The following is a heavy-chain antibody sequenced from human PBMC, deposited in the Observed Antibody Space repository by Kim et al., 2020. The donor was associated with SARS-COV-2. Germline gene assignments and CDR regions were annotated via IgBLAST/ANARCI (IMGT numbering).Heavy chain of an antibody. Sequence: SETLSLTCTVSGGSVSSSYYWGWIRQPPGKGLEWIGSIYYSGSTYYSPSLKSRVTISVDTSKNQFSLKLSSVTAADTAVYYCAGGIVGVSAARGWFDSWGQGNLVTVSS. CDR2: IYYSGST. V-gene: IGHV4-39*01. D-gene: IGHD2-2*01. CDR1: GGSVSSSYY. J-gene: IGHJ5*01. CDR3: AGGIVGVSAARGWFDS.